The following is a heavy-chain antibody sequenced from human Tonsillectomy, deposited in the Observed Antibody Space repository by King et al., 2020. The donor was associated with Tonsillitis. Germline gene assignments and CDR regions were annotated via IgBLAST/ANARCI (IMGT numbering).Heavy chain of an antibody. J-gene: IGHJ5*02. CDR2: IRNKANSHIT. CDR3: VWGVPASRDP. Sequence: VQLVESGGGLVQPGGSLRLSCAASGFTFSDHYMNWVRQAPGKGLEWVGRIRNKANSHITEYAASVKGRFTISRDNSKKSLYLQMNSLKIEDTAVYYCVWGVPASRDPGGQGTLAT. V-gene: IGHV3-72*01. CDR1: GFTFSDHY. D-gene: IGHD3-10*01.